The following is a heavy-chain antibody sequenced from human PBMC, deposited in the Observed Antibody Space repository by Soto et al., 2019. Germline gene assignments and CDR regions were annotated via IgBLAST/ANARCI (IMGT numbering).Heavy chain of an antibody. V-gene: IGHV3-53*04. Sequence: EVQLVESGGGLVQPGGSLRLSCVASGFSVSATKYMNWLRQAPDKGLEWVSVIYSGGTYYYADSVKDRFTISRHDSKNTLYLQMDSLRPEDTAVYFCARANDLNAFDMWGQGTMVTVSS. CDR2: IYSGGTY. CDR3: ARANDLNAFDM. J-gene: IGHJ3*02. CDR1: GFSVSATKY.